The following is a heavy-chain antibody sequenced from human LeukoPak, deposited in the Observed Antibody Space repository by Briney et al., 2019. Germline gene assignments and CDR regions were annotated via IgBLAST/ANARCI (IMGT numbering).Heavy chain of an antibody. D-gene: IGHD6-13*01. V-gene: IGHV1-46*01. J-gene: IGHJ3*02. CDR3: ATRIADAFDI. CDR1: GYTFTSYY. Sequence: GASVKVSCKASGYTFTSYYMHWVRQAPGQGLEWMGIINPSGGSTSYAQKFQGRVTMTRDMSTSAVYMELRSLRSDDTAVYYCATRIADAFDIWGQGTMVTVSS. CDR2: INPSGGST.